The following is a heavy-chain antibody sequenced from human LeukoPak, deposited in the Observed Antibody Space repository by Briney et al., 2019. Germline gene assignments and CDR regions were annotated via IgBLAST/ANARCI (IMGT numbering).Heavy chain of an antibody. J-gene: IGHJ2*01. CDR1: GGSISSSSYY. CDR2: IYYSGST. Sequence: SETLSLTCTVSGGSISSSSYYWGWIRQPPGKGLEWIGTIYYSGSTYYKPSLKSRVTISVDTSKNQFSLKVTSVTAADTALYYCARVSSNWGYWYFDLWGRGTLVPVSS. CDR3: ARVSSNWGYWYFDL. V-gene: IGHV4-39*07. D-gene: IGHD7-27*01.